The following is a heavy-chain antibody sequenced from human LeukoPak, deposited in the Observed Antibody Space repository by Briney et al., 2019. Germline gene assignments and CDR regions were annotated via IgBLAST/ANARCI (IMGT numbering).Heavy chain of an antibody. CDR2: IYYSGST. D-gene: IGHD3-10*01. CDR3: ARQGMVRGVISWFDP. Sequence: SETLSLTCTVSGGSISSYYWSWIRQPPGKGLEWMWYIYYSGSTNYNPSLKSRVTISVDTSKNQFSLKLSSVTAADTAVYYCARQGMVRGVISWFDPWGQGTLVTVSS. V-gene: IGHV4-59*08. CDR1: GGSISSYY. J-gene: IGHJ5*02.